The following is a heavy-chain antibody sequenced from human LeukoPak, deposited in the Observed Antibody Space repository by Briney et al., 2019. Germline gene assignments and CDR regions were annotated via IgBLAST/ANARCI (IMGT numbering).Heavy chain of an antibody. CDR3: ARLTMGNRNWFDP. CDR1: GFVVSSNY. V-gene: IGHV3-53*01. D-gene: IGHD3-3*01. J-gene: IGHJ5*02. Sequence: GGSLRLSCAASGFVVSSNYMNWVRQAPGKGLEWVSFIHNDGSTFYADSVKGRFTISKDNSKNTVYLQMNSLRIEDTAVYYCARLTMGNRNWFDPWGQGTLVTVSS. CDR2: IHNDGST.